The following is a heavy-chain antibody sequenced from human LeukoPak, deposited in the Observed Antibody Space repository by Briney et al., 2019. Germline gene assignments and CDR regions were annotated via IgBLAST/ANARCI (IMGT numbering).Heavy chain of an antibody. D-gene: IGHD6-19*01. CDR2: ISAYNGNT. J-gene: IGHJ4*02. V-gene: IGHV1-18*01. Sequence: ASVKVSCKASGYTFTSYGISWVRQAPGQGLEWMGWISAYNGNTNYAQKLLGRVTMTTDTSTSTAYMELRSLRSDDTAVYYCARGVRGDLYSSGWYYFDYWGQGTLVTVSS. CDR3: ARGVRGDLYSSGWYYFDY. CDR1: GYTFTSYG.